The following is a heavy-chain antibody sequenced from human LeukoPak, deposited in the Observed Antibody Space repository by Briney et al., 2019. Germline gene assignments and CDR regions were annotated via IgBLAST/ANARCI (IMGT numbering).Heavy chain of an antibody. V-gene: IGHV3-20*04. CDR1: GFTFSNYW. J-gene: IGHJ4*02. D-gene: IGHD3-3*01. CDR2: INWNVGNT. CDR3: ATGGITIFGVVTYPND. Sequence: CLAGSLRLSCAVSGFTFSNYWMSWVRQAPGKGLVWVCGINWNVGNTGYADSVKGRFNISRDNAKNSLYLQMNRLRAEDTALYYCATGGITIFGVVTYPNDWGQGTLVTVSS.